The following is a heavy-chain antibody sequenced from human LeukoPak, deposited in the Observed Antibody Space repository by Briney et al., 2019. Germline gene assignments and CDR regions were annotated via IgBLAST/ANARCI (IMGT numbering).Heavy chain of an antibody. D-gene: IGHD1-26*01. CDR3: ARNRELLGATIGFDY. Sequence: GGSLRLSCAASGFTFSDFAMHWVRQAPGKALDWEAVISYDGNNKYYADAVKGRFTISRDNSKSTLYLQMNSLRAEETAVYYCARNRELLGATIGFDYWGQGTLVAVSS. CDR1: GFTFSDFA. CDR2: ISYDGNNK. V-gene: IGHV3-30-3*01. J-gene: IGHJ4*02.